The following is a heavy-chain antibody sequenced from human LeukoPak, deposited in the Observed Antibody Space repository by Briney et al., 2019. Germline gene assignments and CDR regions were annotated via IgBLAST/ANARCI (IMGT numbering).Heavy chain of an antibody. CDR3: ARDTEGGKKVVVAATTWFDP. V-gene: IGHV4-38-2*02. Sequence: SETLSLTCAVSGYSISSGYYWGWIRQPPGKGLEWIGSIYHSGSTYYNPSLKSRVTISVDTSKNQFSLKLSSVTAADTAVYYCARDTEGGKKVVVAATTWFDPWGQGTLVTVSS. D-gene: IGHD2-15*01. CDR2: IYHSGST. CDR1: GYSISSGYY. J-gene: IGHJ5*02.